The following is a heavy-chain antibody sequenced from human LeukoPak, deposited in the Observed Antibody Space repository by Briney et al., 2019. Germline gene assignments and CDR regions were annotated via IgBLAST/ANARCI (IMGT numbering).Heavy chain of an antibody. J-gene: IGHJ4*02. Sequence: ASVKVSCKASGYTFTGYYMHCVRQAPGQGLEWMGWINPNSGGTNYAQKFQGRVTMTRDTSISTAYMELSRLRSDDTAVYYCARDDDIVATIDFDYWGQGTLVTVSS. CDR2: INPNSGGT. D-gene: IGHD5-12*01. V-gene: IGHV1-2*02. CDR3: ARDDDIVATIDFDY. CDR1: GYTFTGYY.